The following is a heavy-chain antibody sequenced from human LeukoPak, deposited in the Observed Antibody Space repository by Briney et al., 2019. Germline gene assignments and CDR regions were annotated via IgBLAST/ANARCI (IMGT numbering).Heavy chain of an antibody. D-gene: IGHD1-26*01. J-gene: IGHJ4*02. Sequence: SQTLSLTCTVSGGSISSGGYYWSWIRQPPGKGLEWIGYIYHSGSTYYNPSLKSRVTISVDRSKNQFSLKLSSVTAADTAVYYCARVDGGSLARYWGQGTLVTVSS. CDR2: IYHSGST. CDR3: ARVDGGSLARY. CDR1: GGSISSGGYY. V-gene: IGHV4-30-2*01.